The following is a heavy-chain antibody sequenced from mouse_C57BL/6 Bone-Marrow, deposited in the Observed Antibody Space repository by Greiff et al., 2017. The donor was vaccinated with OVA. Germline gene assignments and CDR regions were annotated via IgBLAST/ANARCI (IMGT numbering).Heavy chain of an antibody. V-gene: IGHV1-82*01. J-gene: IGHJ3*01. D-gene: IGHD3-2*02. CDR3: ARDSTGYLPWFAY. CDR2: IYPGDGDT. CDR1: GYAFSSSW. Sequence: VQLQQSGPELVKPGASVKISCKASGYAFSSSWMNWVKQRPGKGLEWIGRIYPGDGDTNYNGKFKGKATLTADKSSSTAYMQLSSLTSEDSAVCFCARDSTGYLPWFAYWGQGTLVTVSA.